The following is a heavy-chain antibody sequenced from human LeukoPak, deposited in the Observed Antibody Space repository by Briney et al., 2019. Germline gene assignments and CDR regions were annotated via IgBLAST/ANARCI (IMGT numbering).Heavy chain of an antibody. Sequence: SETLSLTCAVYGGSFSGYYWSWIRQPPGKGLEWIGRIYTSGSTNYNPSLKSRVTMSVDTSKNQFSLKLSSVTAADTAVYYCAKLELERRQNYYYYMDVWGKGTTVTVSS. V-gene: IGHV4-59*10. J-gene: IGHJ6*03. D-gene: IGHD1-1*01. CDR3: AKLELERRQNYYYYMDV. CDR1: GGSFSGYY. CDR2: IYTSGST.